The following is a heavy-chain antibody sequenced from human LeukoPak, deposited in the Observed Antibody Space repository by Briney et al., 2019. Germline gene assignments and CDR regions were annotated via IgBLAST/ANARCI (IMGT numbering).Heavy chain of an antibody. Sequence: GGSLRLSCATSGFTFSSYAMNWVRQAPGKGLEWVSSISGSGGSTNNADSVKGRVTISRDNSRNTLYLQMNSLRADDTAVYYCAEPRTTYDYDMDVWGQGTTVTVSS. CDR1: GFTFSSYA. D-gene: IGHD1-7*01. CDR3: AEPRTTYDYDMDV. J-gene: IGHJ6*02. CDR2: ISGSGGST. V-gene: IGHV3-23*01.